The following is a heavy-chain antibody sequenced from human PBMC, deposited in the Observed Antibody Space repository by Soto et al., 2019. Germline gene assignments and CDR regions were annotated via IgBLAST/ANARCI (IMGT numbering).Heavy chain of an antibody. CDR3: ARSPDVVANVSSGWYVS. CDR2: ISASGGAT. Sequence: PGGSLRLSCAASGFTFTSYAMAWVRQAPGRGLEWVSSISASGGATYYADSVKGRLTISRDNSRNTLFLQMSSLRVEDTAVYYCARSPDVVANVSSGWYVSWGHGTLVTVSS. V-gene: IGHV3-23*01. D-gene: IGHD6-19*01. CDR1: GFTFTSYA. J-gene: IGHJ5*01.